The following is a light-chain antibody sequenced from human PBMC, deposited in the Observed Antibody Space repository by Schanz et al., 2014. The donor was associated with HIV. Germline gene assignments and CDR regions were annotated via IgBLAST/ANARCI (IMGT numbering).Light chain of an antibody. Sequence: EIVLTQSPGTLSLSPGERATLSCRASQSVSSNYLGWYQQKPGQAPRLVIYGASSRATGIPDRFSGSGSGTDFTLTISRLEPEDFAVYYCQQSASSPSLTFGGGTKVDIK. V-gene: IGKV3-20*01. J-gene: IGKJ4*01. CDR2: GAS. CDR1: QSVSSNY. CDR3: QQSASSPSLT.